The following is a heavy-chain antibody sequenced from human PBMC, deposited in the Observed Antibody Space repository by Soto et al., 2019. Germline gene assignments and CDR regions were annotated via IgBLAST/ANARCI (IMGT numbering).Heavy chain of an antibody. J-gene: IGHJ4*02. CDR3: AREDVQGSSWFRFLDF. Sequence: PGGSLRLSCAASGFTFSSYAMHWVRQAPGKGLEWVAVISYDGSNKYYADSVKGRFTISRDNARSTLSLQMNSLRVEDTAVYYCAREDVQGSSWFRFLDFWGQGALVTVSS. D-gene: IGHD6-13*01. CDR1: GFTFSSYA. CDR2: ISYDGSNK. V-gene: IGHV3-30-3*01.